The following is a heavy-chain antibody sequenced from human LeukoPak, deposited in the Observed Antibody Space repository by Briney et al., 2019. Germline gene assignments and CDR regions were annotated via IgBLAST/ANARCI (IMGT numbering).Heavy chain of an antibody. CDR2: ISGSAVST. CDR1: GLTFSTYG. Sequence: PGGSLRLSCAASGLTFSTYGMTWVRQAPGKGLEWVSAISGSAVSTFYADSVKGRFTISRDNSKSTLYLQMNSLRAEDTAIYYCAKSGSGYYIWGQGTLLTVSS. V-gene: IGHV3-23*01. D-gene: IGHD3-3*01. CDR3: AKSGSGYYI. J-gene: IGHJ4*02.